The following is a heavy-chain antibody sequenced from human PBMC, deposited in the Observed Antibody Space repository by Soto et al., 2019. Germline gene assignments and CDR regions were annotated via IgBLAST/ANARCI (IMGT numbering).Heavy chain of an antibody. CDR1: GGSISNYY. J-gene: IGHJ4*02. Sequence: PXXTLSLACTVSGGSISNYYWHWIRQPPGKGLEWIGYIFYSGSTNYNPSLKSRVTISVDTSKNQFSLKLRSVTAADTAVYYCARGYDILTFDYWGQGTLVTVS. CDR2: IFYSGST. V-gene: IGHV4-59*12. CDR3: ARGYDILTFDY. D-gene: IGHD3-9*01.